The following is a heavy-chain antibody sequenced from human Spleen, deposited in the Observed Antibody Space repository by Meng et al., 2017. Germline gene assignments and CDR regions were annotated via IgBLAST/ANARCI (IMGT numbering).Heavy chain of an antibody. V-gene: IGHV1-2*06. Sequence: ASVKVSCKASGYTFTDYSIHWVRQAPGQGLEWMGRISPYSGGANYAHKFQGRVTMTRDTSISTAYMELRRLRSDDTAVYYCARDQGSSISAPNEDYWGQGTLVTVSS. J-gene: IGHJ4*02. CDR2: ISPYSGGA. D-gene: IGHD6-6*01. CDR3: ARDQGSSISAPNEDY. CDR1: GYTFTDYS.